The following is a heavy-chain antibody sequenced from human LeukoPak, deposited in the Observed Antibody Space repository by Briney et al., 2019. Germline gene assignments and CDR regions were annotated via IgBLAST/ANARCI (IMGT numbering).Heavy chain of an antibody. V-gene: IGHV5-51*01. J-gene: IGHJ5*02. D-gene: IGHD3-10*01. CDR3: GTNYYGDWFDP. CDR2: IYPGDSDT. Sequence: GESLKISCKGSGYSFTSYWSGWVRQIPGKGLEWMGIIYPGDSDTRYSPSFQGQVTISAAKSISTAYLQWSSLKASDTAMYCCGTNYYGDWFDPWGQGTLVTVSS. CDR1: GYSFTSYW.